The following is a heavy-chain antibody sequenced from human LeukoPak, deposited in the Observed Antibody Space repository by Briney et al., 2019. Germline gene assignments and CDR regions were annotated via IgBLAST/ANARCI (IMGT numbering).Heavy chain of an antibody. CDR3: ASSSYDFWSGYS. Sequence: GWSLRLSCAASGFTFSDYYMSWIRQAAGKGLEWVSYISSSGSTLYYADSVKGRFTIPRDNAKNSLYLQMTSLRAEDTAVYYCASSSYDFWSGYSWGQGTLVTVSS. CDR2: ISSSGSTL. D-gene: IGHD3-3*01. CDR1: GFTFSDYY. J-gene: IGHJ4*02. V-gene: IGHV3-11*04.